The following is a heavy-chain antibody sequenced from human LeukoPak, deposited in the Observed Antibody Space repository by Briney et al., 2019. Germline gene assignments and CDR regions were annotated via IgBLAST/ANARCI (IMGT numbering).Heavy chain of an antibody. CDR2: IDGSGGTT. D-gene: IGHD2-2*01. J-gene: IGHJ4*02. Sequence: QPGESLRLSCAASGFTFSTFAMTWVRQAPGKGLEWVSAIDGSGGTTFYADSVKGRVTISRVQSTNTVYLQMNSLRADDTAVYYCAKAHCSSTSCSRADNWGQGTLVTVSS. CDR1: GFTFSTFA. V-gene: IGHV3-23*01. CDR3: AKAHCSSTSCSRADN.